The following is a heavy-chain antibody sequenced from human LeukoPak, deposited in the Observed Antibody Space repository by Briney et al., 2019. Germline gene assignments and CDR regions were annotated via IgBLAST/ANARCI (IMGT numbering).Heavy chain of an antibody. CDR1: GDSMSSYY. V-gene: IGHV4-59*01. CDR3: ARGPLFYDSRGRFDP. CDR2: ISYSGST. Sequence: SETLSLTCSVSGDSMSSYYWSWIRQSPGRRLEFIGYISYSGSTDYNPSLKSRVTISAATSKSQFSLKLRSVTAADTAVYYCARGPLFYDSRGRFDPWGQGTLVTVSS. D-gene: IGHD3-22*01. J-gene: IGHJ5*02.